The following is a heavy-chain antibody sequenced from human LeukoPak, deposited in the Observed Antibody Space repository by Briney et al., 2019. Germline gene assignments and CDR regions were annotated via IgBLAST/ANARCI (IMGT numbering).Heavy chain of an antibody. Sequence: ASVKVSCKASGGTFSSYAISWVRQAPGQGLKWMGGIIPIFGTANYAQKFQGRVTITADESTSTAYMELSSLRSEDTAVYYCARDPNSKVVPAARLTLNWFDPWGQGTLVTVSS. CDR2: IIPIFGTA. J-gene: IGHJ5*02. V-gene: IGHV1-69*13. CDR1: GGTFSSYA. CDR3: ARDPNSKVVPAARLTLNWFDP. D-gene: IGHD2-2*01.